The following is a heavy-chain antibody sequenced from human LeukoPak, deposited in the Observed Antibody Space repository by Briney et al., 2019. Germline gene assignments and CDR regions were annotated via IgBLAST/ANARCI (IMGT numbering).Heavy chain of an antibody. D-gene: IGHD4-11*01. CDR3: ARDRARYSTGNNYLPFGLGY. Sequence: ASVKVSCKASGYTFTGYYTHWVRQAPGQGLEWMGWINPNSGGTNYAQEFQGRVTMTRDTSISTAYMELSRLRSDDTAVYYCARDRARYSTGNNYLPFGLGYWGQGTLVTVSS. CDR2: INPNSGGT. V-gene: IGHV1-2*02. J-gene: IGHJ4*02. CDR1: GYTFTGYY.